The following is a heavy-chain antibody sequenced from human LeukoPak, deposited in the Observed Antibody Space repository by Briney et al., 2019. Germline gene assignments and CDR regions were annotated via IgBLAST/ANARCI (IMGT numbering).Heavy chain of an antibody. Sequence: SETLSLTCTVSGGSISSYYWSWIRQPPGKGLEWIGYIYYSGSTNYNPSLKSRVTISVDTSKNQFSLKLSSVTAADTAVYYCARSIAVAGYYFDYWGQGTLVTVSS. CDR3: ARSIAVAGYYFDY. CDR2: IYYSGST. CDR1: GGSISSYY. D-gene: IGHD6-19*01. V-gene: IGHV4-59*01. J-gene: IGHJ4*02.